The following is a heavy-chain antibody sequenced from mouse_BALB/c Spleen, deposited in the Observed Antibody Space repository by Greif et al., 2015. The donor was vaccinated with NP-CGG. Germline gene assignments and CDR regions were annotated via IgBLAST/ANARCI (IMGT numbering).Heavy chain of an antibody. CDR3: ARRSPFYYGNYPYAMDY. D-gene: IGHD2-1*01. CDR1: GYAFSSSW. V-gene: IGHV1-82*01. J-gene: IGHJ4*01. CDR2: IYPGDGDT. Sequence: VQLQQSGPELVKPGASVKISCKASGYAFSSSWMNWVKQRPGQGLEWIGRIYPGDGDTNYNGKFKGKATLTADKSSSTAYMQLSSLTSVDSAVYFCARRSPFYYGNYPYAMDYWGQGTSVTVSS.